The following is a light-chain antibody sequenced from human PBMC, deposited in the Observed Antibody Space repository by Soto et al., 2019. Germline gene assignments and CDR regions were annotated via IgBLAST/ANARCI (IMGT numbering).Light chain of an antibody. CDR1: SSDVGGYKY. CDR3: SSYAGINNLGV. CDR2: EVN. Sequence: QPVLTQPPSASGSPGQSVTISCTGTSSDVGGYKYVSWYQQHPGKAPKLMIFEVNKRPSGVPDRFSGSKSGNTASLTVSGLQAEDEADYYCSSYAGINNLGVFGNGTKLTVL. J-gene: IGLJ1*01. V-gene: IGLV2-8*01.